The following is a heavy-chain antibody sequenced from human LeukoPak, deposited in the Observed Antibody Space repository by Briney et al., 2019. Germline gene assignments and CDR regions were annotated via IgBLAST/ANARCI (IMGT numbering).Heavy chain of an antibody. J-gene: IGHJ6*02. CDR1: GYTFPRYG. V-gene: IGHV1-18*01. Sequence: ASVKVSCKASGYTFPRYGISWVRQAPGQGLEWMAWISAYNGNTDYAQKLQGRVTMTRDTSTTTVYMELSSLRSEDTAVYYCARVEMATINGMDVWGQGTTVTVSS. CDR2: ISAYNGNT. D-gene: IGHD5-24*01. CDR3: ARVEMATINGMDV.